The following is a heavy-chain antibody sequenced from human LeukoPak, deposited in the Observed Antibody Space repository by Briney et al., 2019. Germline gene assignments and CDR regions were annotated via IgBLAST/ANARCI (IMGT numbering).Heavy chain of an antibody. Sequence: GGSLRLSCAASGFTFSSYWMSWVRQAPGKGLEWVANIKQDGSEKYYVDSVKGRFTISRDNAKNSLYLQMNSLTAEDTAVYYCAKECGRDYEDRAFDIWGQGTMVTVSS. CDR3: AKECGRDYEDRAFDI. CDR1: GFTFSSYW. CDR2: IKQDGSEK. V-gene: IGHV3-7*03. D-gene: IGHD3-22*01. J-gene: IGHJ3*02.